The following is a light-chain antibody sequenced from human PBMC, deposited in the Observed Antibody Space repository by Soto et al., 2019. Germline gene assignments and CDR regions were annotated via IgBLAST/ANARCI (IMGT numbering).Light chain of an antibody. CDR3: CSFAGTNTYVV. V-gene: IGLV1-44*01. J-gene: IGLJ2*01. CDR1: SSNIGSNT. CDR2: FNI. Sequence: QSVLSQPPSASGTPGQRVTISCSGSSSNIGSNTVSWYHQFPGTAPKLLIYFNIQRPSGVPDRFSGSKSGNTASLTISGLQAEDEADYYCCSFAGTNTYVVFGGGTKVTVL.